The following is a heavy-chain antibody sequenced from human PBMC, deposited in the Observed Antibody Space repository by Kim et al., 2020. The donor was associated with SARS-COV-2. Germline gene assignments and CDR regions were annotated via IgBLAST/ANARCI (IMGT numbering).Heavy chain of an antibody. V-gene: IGHV7-4-1*02. J-gene: IGHJ6*02. Sequence: ASVKVSCKASGYTFTSYAMNWVRQAPGQGLEWMGWINTNTGNPTYAQGFTGRFVFSLDTSVSTAYLQISSLKAEDTAVYYCARVVLREWLGSGPYYGMDVWGQGTTVTVSS. D-gene: IGHD6-19*01. CDR1: GYTFTSYA. CDR2: INTNTGNP. CDR3: ARVVLREWLGSGPYYGMDV.